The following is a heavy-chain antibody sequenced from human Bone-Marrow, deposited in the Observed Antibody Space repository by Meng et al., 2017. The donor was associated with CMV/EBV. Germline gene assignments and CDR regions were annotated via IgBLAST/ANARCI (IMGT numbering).Heavy chain of an antibody. CDR1: GFTFSSYS. CDR3: AKEATPGYYYYGMDV. CDR2: ISSSSYI. Sequence: GGSLRLSCAASGFTFSSYSMNWVRQAPGKGLEWVSSISSSSYIYYADSVKGRFTISRDNAKNSLYLQMNSLRAEDTAVYYCAKEATPGYYYYGMDVWGQGTTVTVSS. V-gene: IGHV3-21*01. J-gene: IGHJ6*02. D-gene: IGHD7-27*01.